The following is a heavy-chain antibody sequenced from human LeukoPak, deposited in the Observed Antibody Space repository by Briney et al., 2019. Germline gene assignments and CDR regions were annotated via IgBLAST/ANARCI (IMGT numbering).Heavy chain of an antibody. J-gene: IGHJ5*02. D-gene: IGHD3-10*01. CDR2: INPNSGGT. CDR3: ARGRKITMVRGVIITGPESWFDR. CDR1: GYTFTGYY. V-gene: IGHV1-2*04. Sequence: GASVKVSCKASGYTFTGYYMHWVRQAPGQGLEWMGWINPNSGGTNYAQKFQGWVTMTRDTSISTAYMELSRLRSDDTAVYYCARGRKITMVRGVIITGPESWFDRWGQGTLVTVSS.